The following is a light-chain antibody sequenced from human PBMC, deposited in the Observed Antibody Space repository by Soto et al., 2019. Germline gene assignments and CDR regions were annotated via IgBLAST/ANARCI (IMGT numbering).Light chain of an antibody. V-gene: IGKV3-20*01. CDR2: GAS. J-gene: IGKJ4*01. CDR3: QQYHTWPIT. CDR1: QSLSSNY. Sequence: EIVLTQSPGTLSLSPGERATLSCRASQSLSSNYLAWYQQKPGQAPRLLIYGASSRASGIPDRFSGSGSGTDFTLTISSLEPEDFAIYYCQQYHTWPITFGGGTKVEIK.